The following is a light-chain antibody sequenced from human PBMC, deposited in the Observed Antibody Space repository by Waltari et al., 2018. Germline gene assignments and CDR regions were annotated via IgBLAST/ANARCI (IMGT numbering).Light chain of an antibody. CDR3: HQYNNWPPA. CDR1: QSINSN. J-gene: IGKJ1*01. V-gene: IGKV3-15*01. CDR2: GAS. Sequence: ERVMTQSPATLSVSPGERATLSCRASQSINSNLAWYQQKPGQAPRLLIHGASTRASGTPARFSGNGSGTDFTLTINSLQSEDFAVYYCHQYNNWPPAFGQGTKVEFK.